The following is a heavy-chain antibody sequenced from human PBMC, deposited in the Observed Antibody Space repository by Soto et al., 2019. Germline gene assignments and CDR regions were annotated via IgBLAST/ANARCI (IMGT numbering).Heavy chain of an antibody. J-gene: IGHJ4*02. V-gene: IGHV3-7*03. Sequence: GGSLRLSCAASGISTSSYWMGWVRQAPGRGLEWVASIKNDGSEKYYMDSLKGRFTISRDNALNSLYLQMNSLRAEDTAVYFCVTGYHSDYWGQGXLVTVYS. CDR2: IKNDGSEK. D-gene: IGHD5-18*01. CDR3: VTGYHSDY. CDR1: GISTSSYW.